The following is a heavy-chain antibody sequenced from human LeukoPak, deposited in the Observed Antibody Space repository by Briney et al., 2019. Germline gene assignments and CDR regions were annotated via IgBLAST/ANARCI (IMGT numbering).Heavy chain of an antibody. CDR2: IYTSGST. V-gene: IGHV4-4*07. CDR3: ARDGVTMVRGVIDNWFDP. Sequence: PSETLSLTCTVSGGSISSYYWSWIRQPAGKGLEWIGRIYTSGSTNYNPSLKSRVTMSVDTSKNQFSLKLSSVTAADTAVYYCARDGVTMVRGVIDNWFDPWGQGTLVTVSS. J-gene: IGHJ5*02. D-gene: IGHD3-10*01. CDR1: GGSISSYY.